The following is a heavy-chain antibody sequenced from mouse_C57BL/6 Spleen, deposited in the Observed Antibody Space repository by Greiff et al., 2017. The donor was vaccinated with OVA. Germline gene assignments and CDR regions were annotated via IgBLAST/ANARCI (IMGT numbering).Heavy chain of an antibody. D-gene: IGHD1-1*02. V-gene: IGHV1-4*01. CDR3: AILWTDYFDY. CDR1: GYTFTSYT. Sequence: VQLQQSGAELARPGASVKMSCKASGYTFTSYTMHWVKQRPGQGLEWIGYINPSSGYTKYNQKFKDKATLTADKSSSTAYMQLSSLTSEDSAVYYCAILWTDYFDYWGQGTTLTVSS. CDR2: INPSSGYT. J-gene: IGHJ2*01.